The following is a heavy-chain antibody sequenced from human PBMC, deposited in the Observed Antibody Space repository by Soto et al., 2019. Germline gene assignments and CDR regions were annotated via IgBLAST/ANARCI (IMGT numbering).Heavy chain of an antibody. CDR2: ISGSGGST. D-gene: IGHD6-13*01. V-gene: IGHV3-23*01. Sequence: EVQLLESGGGLVQPGGSLRLSCAASGFTFSSYAMSWVRQAPGKGLEWVSAISGSGGSTYYADSVKGRFTSSRDNSKNTLYLQMNSLRAEDTAVYYCANLPLASAGTPPFGYWGQGTLVTVSS. CDR3: ANLPLASAGTPPFGY. J-gene: IGHJ4*02. CDR1: GFTFSSYA.